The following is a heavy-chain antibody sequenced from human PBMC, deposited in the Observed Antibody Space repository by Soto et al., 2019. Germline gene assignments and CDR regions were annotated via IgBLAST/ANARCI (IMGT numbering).Heavy chain of an antibody. D-gene: IGHD1-1*01. CDR3: VTGQLEGAFDI. CDR1: GFTFSSYA. V-gene: IGHV3-23*01. J-gene: IGHJ3*02. Sequence: GGSLRLSCAASGFTFSSYAMSWVRQAPGKGLEWVSAISGSGGSTYYADSVKGRFTISRDNSKNTLYLQMNSLRAEDSFVDKYVTGQLEGAFDIWGQGTMVTVSS. CDR2: ISGSGGST.